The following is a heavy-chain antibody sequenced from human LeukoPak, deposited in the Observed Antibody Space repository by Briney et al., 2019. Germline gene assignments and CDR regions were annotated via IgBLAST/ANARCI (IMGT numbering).Heavy chain of an antibody. CDR3: ATHGAGPGAEYSLY. J-gene: IGHJ1*01. CDR2: IDFTSRYI. Sequence: PGRSLRLSCAASGFTFSSYSMNLVRQAPGEGLEGVSAIDFTSRYIYNADSVKARFTTSRYNAKDSLDPQMNSLKVKHTAVYYCATHGAGPGAEYSLYWGQGTLVIVSS. D-gene: IGHD6-13*01. CDR1: GFTFSSYS. V-gene: IGHV3-21*01.